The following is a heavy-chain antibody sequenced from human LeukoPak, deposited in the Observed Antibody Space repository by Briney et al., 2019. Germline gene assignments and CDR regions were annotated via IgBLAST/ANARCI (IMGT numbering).Heavy chain of an antibody. CDR2: ITSNGGYI. J-gene: IGHJ4*02. V-gene: IGHV3-21*01. CDR3: ARSYCSGGSCYEDY. CDR1: GFTFSGYN. D-gene: IGHD2-15*01. Sequence: GGSLRLSCAASGFTFSGYNMNWVRQAPGKGLEWVSSITSNGGYIYYADAVKGRFTISRENAKNSLYLQMNSMRAEDTAVYYCARSYCSGGSCYEDYWGQGTLVTVSS.